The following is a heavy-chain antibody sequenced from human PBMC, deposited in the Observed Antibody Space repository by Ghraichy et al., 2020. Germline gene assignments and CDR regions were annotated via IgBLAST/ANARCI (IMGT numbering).Heavy chain of an antibody. CDR2: IYPGDSDT. CDR3: ARRGGNTATAWAYYFDY. D-gene: IGHD5-18*01. Sequence: GESLNISCKGSGYSFTSYWIGWVRQMPGKGLEWMGIIYPGDSDTRYSPSFQGQVTISADKSISTAYLQWSSLKASDTAMYYCARRGGNTATAWAYYFDYWGQGTLVTVSS. CDR1: GYSFTSYW. J-gene: IGHJ4*02. V-gene: IGHV5-51*01.